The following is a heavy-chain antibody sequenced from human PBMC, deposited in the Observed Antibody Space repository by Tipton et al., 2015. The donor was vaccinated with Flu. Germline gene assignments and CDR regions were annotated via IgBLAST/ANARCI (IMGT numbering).Heavy chain of an antibody. CDR3: ARGPCSGGNCYVKGAFDI. CDR1: GDSISSYY. Sequence: TLSLTCTVSGDSISSYYWSWIRQPAGEGLEWLGRIYTSGSTNYNPSLKSRVTMSGDTSKSQFSLKLSSVTAADTAVYYCARGPCSGGNCYVKGAFDIWGQGTMVTVSS. V-gene: IGHV4-4*07. D-gene: IGHD2-15*01. CDR2: IYTSGST. J-gene: IGHJ3*02.